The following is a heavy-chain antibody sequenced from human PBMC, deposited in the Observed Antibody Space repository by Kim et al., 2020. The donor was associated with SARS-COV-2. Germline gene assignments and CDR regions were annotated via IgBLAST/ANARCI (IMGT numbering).Heavy chain of an antibody. D-gene: IGHD2-2*02. J-gene: IGHJ3*02. CDR3: ARWCNYAVQAAIWAFDI. CDR1: GGSFSGYY. CDR2: INHSGST. Sequence: SETLSLTCAVYGGSFSGYYWSWIRQPPGKGLEWIGEINHSGSTNYNPSLKSRVTISVDTSKNQFSLKLSSVTAADTAVYYCARWCNYAVQAAIWAFDIWG. V-gene: IGHV4-34*01.